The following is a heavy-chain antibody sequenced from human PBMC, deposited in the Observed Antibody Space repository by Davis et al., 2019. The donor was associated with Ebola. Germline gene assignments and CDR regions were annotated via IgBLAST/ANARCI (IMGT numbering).Heavy chain of an antibody. J-gene: IGHJ3*02. CDR3: ASLRRTITGMDDGYDI. V-gene: IGHV5-51*01. CDR2: IYTGDSDT. CDR1: GNSFTSHW. D-gene: IGHD2-8*02. Sequence: GGSLRLSCKDSGNSFTSHWIGWVRQMPGKGLEWMGIIYTGDSDTRYSPSFRGQVTISADNSIKTAFLHWSSLKASDTAMYYCASLRRTITGMDDGYDIWGQGTMVTVSS.